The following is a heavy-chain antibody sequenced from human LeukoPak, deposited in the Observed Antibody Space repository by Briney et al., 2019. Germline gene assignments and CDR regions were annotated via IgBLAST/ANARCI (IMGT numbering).Heavy chain of an antibody. D-gene: IGHD4-11*01. J-gene: IGHJ4*02. CDR2: INPNTGST. V-gene: IGHV1-2*02. Sequence: ASVKVSRKASGYIFTSYYMHWVRQAPGQGLEWMGWINPNTGSTNFAQKFQGRVAMMRATSITTFYMELNSLRSDDTAVYYCARSVSISPMFDYWGQGTLIPVSS. CDR3: ARSVSISPMFDY. CDR1: GYIFTSYY.